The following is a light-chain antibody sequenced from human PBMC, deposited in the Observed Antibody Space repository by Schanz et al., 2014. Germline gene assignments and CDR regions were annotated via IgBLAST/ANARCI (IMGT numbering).Light chain of an antibody. CDR1: QSVNSN. CDR2: GAS. CDR3: QQRNNWPT. Sequence: EIVMTQSPATLSVSPGERATLSCRASQSVNSNLAWYQQKPGQAPRLLIYGASTRATGIPARFSGSGSGTDFTLTISSLEPEDFAVYYCQQRNNWPTFGGGTKVEIK. V-gene: IGKV3-15*01. J-gene: IGKJ4*01.